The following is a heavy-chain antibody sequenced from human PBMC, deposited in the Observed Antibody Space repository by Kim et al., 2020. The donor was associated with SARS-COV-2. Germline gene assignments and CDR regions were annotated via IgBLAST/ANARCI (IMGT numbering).Heavy chain of an antibody. CDR3: TRDRSNYGNYGMDV. J-gene: IGHJ6*02. Sequence: ADSVKGRFTIDRDNAKNTLYLQMNSLRAEDTAVYYCTRDRSNYGNYGMDVWGQGTTVTVSS. D-gene: IGHD4-4*01. V-gene: IGHV3-74*01.